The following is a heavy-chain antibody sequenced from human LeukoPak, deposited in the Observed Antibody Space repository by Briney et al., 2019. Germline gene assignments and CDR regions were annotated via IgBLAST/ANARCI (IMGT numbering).Heavy chain of an antibody. Sequence: SETLSLTCAVYGGSFSGYYWSWIRQPPGKGLEWIGEINHSGSTNYTPSLKSRVTISVDTSKNQFSLKLSSVTAADTAVYYCARAPGYSSGWRHIDYWGQGTLVTVSS. CDR1: GGSFSGYY. CDR2: INHSGST. D-gene: IGHD6-19*01. CDR3: ARAPGYSSGWRHIDY. V-gene: IGHV4-34*01. J-gene: IGHJ4*02.